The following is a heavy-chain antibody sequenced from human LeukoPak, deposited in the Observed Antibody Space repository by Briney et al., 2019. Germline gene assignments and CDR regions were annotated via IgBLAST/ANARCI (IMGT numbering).Heavy chain of an antibody. J-gene: IGHJ4*02. CDR3: ARGRSMAVLNYFDY. D-gene: IGHD6-6*01. Sequence: SVKVSCKASGYTFISYGISWVRQAPGQGLEWMGGIIPSFRTTNYAQKFQGRVTISTDKSTSTAYMELSSLRSDDTAVYYCARGRSMAVLNYFDYWGQGTLVTVSS. CDR2: IIPSFRTT. V-gene: IGHV1-69*05. CDR1: GYTFISYG.